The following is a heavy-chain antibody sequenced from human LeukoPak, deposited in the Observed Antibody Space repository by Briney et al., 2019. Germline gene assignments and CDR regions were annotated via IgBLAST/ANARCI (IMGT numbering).Heavy chain of an antibody. CDR1: GYSISSGYY. D-gene: IGHD2-15*01. J-gene: IGHJ6*03. CDR2: IYHSGST. Sequence: SETLSLTCTVSGYSISSGYYWGWIRQPPGKGLEWIGSIYHSGSTYYNPSLKSRVTISVDTSKNQFSLKLSSVTAADTAVYYCARTSRYCSGGSCYWTSGGGYMDVWGKGTTVTVSS. CDR3: ARTSRYCSGGSCYWTSGGGYMDV. V-gene: IGHV4-38-2*02.